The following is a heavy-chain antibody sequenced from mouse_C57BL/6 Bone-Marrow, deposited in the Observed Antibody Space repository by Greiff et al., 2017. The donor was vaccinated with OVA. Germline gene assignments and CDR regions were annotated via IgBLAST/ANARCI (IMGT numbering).Heavy chain of an antibody. CDR3: VRQGYYGSSRLFAY. CDR1: GFSFNTYA. D-gene: IGHD1-1*01. Sequence: EVKLVESGGGLVQPKGSLKLSCAASGFSFNTYAMNGVGQAPGKGVEGVACIRSKSNNYATYYADSVKDRFTISRDDSESMLYLQMNNLKTEDTAMYYCVRQGYYGSSRLFAYWGQGTLVTVSA. CDR2: IRSKSNNYAT. V-gene: IGHV10-1*01. J-gene: IGHJ3*01.